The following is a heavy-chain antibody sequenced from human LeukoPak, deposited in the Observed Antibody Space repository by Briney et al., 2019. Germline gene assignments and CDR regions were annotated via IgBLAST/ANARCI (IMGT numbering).Heavy chain of an antibody. CDR2: LSYDARTN. CDR1: GFAFTDYA. D-gene: IGHD6-13*01. Sequence: PGGSLRLSCAASGFAFTDYAIHWVRQAPGKGLEWVAVLSYDARTNNYVDAVKGRFTISRDTSTNTVHLQMNSLRVDDTAVYYCARGSSRIGFYYYHGMDVWGQGTTVTVSS. J-gene: IGHJ6*02. CDR3: ARGSSRIGFYYYHGMDV. V-gene: IGHV3-30*04.